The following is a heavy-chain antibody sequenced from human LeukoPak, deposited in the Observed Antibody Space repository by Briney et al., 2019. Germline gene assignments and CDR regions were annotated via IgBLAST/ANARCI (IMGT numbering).Heavy chain of an antibody. CDR2: IIPILGIA. CDR3: ARDATVVRSYSSYGMDV. V-gene: IGHV1-69*04. CDR1: GGTCSSYA. D-gene: IGHD4-17*01. J-gene: IGHJ6*02. Sequence: GASVKVSCTASGGTCSSYAISWVRQAPGQGRGWMGRIIPILGIANYAQKFQGRVTITADKSTSTAYMELSSLRSEDTAVYYCARDATVVRSYSSYGMDVWGQGTKVTVSS.